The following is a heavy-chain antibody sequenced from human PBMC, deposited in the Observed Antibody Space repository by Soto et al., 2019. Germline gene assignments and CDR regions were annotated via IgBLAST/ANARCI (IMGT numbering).Heavy chain of an antibody. V-gene: IGHV1-18*04. Sequence: ASVKVSCKASGYTFTSYGISWVRQAPGQGLEWMGWISAYNGNTNYAQKLQGRVTMTTDTSTSTAYMELRSLRSDDTAVCYCARVRGGVTTPKNWFDPWGQGTLVTVSS. CDR1: GYTFTSYG. D-gene: IGHD4-17*01. J-gene: IGHJ5*02. CDR2: ISAYNGNT. CDR3: ARVRGGVTTPKNWFDP.